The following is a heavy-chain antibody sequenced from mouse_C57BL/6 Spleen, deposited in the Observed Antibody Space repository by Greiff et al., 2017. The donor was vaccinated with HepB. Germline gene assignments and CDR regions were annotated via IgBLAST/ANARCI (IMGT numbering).Heavy chain of an antibody. Sequence: QVQLQQSGAELVRPGASVTLSCKASGYTFTDYEMHWVKQTPVHGLEWIGAIDPETGGTAYNQKFKGTAILTADKSSRTAYMELRSLTSEGSAGYDCTRDLSVEWDDFDYWGQGTTRTVAS. V-gene: IGHV1-15*01. CDR2: IDPETGGT. CDR1: GYTFTDYE. CDR3: TRDLSVEWDDFDY. D-gene: IGHD1-1*01. J-gene: IGHJ2*01.